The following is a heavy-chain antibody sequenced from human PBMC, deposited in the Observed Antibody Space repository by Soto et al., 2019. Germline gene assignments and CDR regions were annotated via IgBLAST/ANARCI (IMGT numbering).Heavy chain of an antibody. CDR2: IYYSGST. CDR3: ARVVPAARVYYYYGMDV. CDR1: GGSISSGGYY. Sequence: TLSLTCTVAGGSISSGGYYWSWIRQHRGKGLEWIGYIYYSGSTYYNPSLKSRVTISVDTSKNQFSLKLSSVTAADTAVYYCARVVPAARVYYYYGMDVWGQGTTVTVSS. D-gene: IGHD2-2*01. V-gene: IGHV4-31*03. J-gene: IGHJ6*02.